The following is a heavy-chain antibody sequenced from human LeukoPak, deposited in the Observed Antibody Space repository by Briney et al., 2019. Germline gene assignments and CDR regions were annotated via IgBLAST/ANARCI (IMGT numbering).Heavy chain of an antibody. J-gene: IGHJ5*02. Sequence: SQTLSLTCTVSGGSISSCGHYWSWIRQHPGKGLEWIGYIYYSGSTYYNPSLKSQVTISVDTSKNQFSLKLSSVTAADTAVYYCARANYDFWSGTRGPFDPWGQGTLVTVSS. CDR2: IYYSGST. V-gene: IGHV4-31*01. CDR1: GGSISSCGHY. D-gene: IGHD3-3*01. CDR3: ARANYDFWSGTRGPFDP.